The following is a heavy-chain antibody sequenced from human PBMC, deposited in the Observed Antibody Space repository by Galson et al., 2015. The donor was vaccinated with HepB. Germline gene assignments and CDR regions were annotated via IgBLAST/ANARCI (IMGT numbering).Heavy chain of an antibody. V-gene: IGHV1-46*03. Sequence: SVKVSCKASGYTFTSYYMHWVRQAPGQGLEWMGIINPSGGSTSYAQKFQGRVTMTRDTSTSTVYMELSSLRSEDTAVYYCAREGSTVTTWMYYFDYWGQGTLVTVSS. CDR2: INPSGGST. CDR3: AREGSTVTTWMYYFDY. CDR1: GYTFTSYY. J-gene: IGHJ4*02. D-gene: IGHD4-17*01.